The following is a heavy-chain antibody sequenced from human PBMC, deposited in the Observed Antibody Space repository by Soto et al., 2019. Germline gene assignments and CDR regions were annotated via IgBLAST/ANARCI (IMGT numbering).Heavy chain of an antibody. CDR3: ASTKYDSSAYYYWYLGL. J-gene: IGHJ2*01. V-gene: IGHV1-69*06. CDR2: IIPIFGTA. CDR1: EDTFGILP. D-gene: IGHD3-22*01. Sequence: QVELVQSGVGGKKPGSWVRASCRAFEDTFGILPFSGVRRPLGQGFGWMGGIIPIFGTANYAQKFQGRVTITADTSANTVYLELSSLRSEDTAVYYCASTKYDSSAYYYWYLGLWGRGTLVTVSS.